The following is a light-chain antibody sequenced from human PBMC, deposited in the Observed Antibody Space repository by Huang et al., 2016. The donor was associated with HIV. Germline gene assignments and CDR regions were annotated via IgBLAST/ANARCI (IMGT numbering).Light chain of an antibody. Sequence: DIRMTQSPSYLSAAVGDKVIITCRASQGIGNSVAWYRQTPGNDPDLLIYSASYLQLGVPSRFSGSGSGTHFTLTINGLQSDDFATYYCQNYDRAPLSFGPGTTVDVK. CDR3: QNYDRAPLS. J-gene: IGKJ3*01. CDR2: SAS. CDR1: QGIGNS. V-gene: IGKV1-27*01.